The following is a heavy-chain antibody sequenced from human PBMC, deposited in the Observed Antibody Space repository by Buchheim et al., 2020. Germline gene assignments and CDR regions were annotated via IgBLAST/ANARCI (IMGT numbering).Heavy chain of an antibody. D-gene: IGHD3-10*01. J-gene: IGHJ6*03. CDR3: ASPGSGQGGYYYYMDV. CDR2: INEDGSEK. CDR1: GFTLSSYW. V-gene: IGHV3-7*01. Sequence: EVHLVESGGALVQPGGSLRLSCAASGFTLSSYWMTWVRQAPGQGLEWVANINEDGSEKHYVDSVRGRFTISRDNGKNSLSLQMNSLRAEDTAVYYCASPGSGQGGYYYYMDVWGKGTT.